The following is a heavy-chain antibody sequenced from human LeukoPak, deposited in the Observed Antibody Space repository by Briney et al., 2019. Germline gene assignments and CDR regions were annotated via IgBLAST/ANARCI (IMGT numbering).Heavy chain of an antibody. V-gene: IGHV3-48*04. Sequence: GGSLRLSCAASGFTFGSYSMNWVRQAPGKGLEWISYISGSSSSIYYADSVKGRFTISRDNAKNSLYLQMNSLRAEDTAVYYCASLHWARDTVSFDYWGQGALVTVSS. CDR2: ISGSSSSI. CDR3: ASLHWARDTVSFDY. J-gene: IGHJ4*02. CDR1: GFTFGSYS. D-gene: IGHD4-17*01.